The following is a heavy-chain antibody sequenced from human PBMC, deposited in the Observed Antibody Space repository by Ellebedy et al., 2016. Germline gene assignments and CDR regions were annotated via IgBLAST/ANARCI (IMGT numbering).Heavy chain of an antibody. CDR2: IYPGDSPT. CDR1: GNNFTSDL. CDR3: AKRGLLGGWYAS. Sequence: GESLKISCKGSGNNFTSDLIAWVRQNPGKGLEWMGIIYPGDSPTKYSPSFQGHVTISADKSISAAYLQWSSLKASDTAVYYCAKRGLLGGWYASWGQGTPVTVSS. V-gene: IGHV5-51*01. D-gene: IGHD4-23*01. J-gene: IGHJ5*01.